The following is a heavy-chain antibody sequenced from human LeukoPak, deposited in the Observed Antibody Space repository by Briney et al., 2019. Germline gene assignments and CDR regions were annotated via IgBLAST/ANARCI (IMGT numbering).Heavy chain of an antibody. Sequence: SETLSLTCIVSGGSISSYYWSWIRQPPGKGLEWIGYIYYTGSTNYNPSLKSRVTISVGTSKNQLSLKLSSVTAADTAVYYCARQDSGSYLNPLDIWGQGTVVTVSS. V-gene: IGHV4-59*08. J-gene: IGHJ3*02. CDR3: ARQDSGSYLNPLDI. CDR1: GGSISSYY. D-gene: IGHD1-26*01. CDR2: IYYTGST.